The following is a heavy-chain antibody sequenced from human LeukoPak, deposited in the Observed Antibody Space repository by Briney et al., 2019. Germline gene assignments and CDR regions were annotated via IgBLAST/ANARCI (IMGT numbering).Heavy chain of an antibody. D-gene: IGHD3-22*01. CDR1: GGSISSSSHY. Sequence: PSETLSLTCTVSGGSISSSSHYWGWIRQPPGKGLGWIGSIYYSGSTYDNPSLKSRVTISVDTSKNQFSLKLSSVTAADTAVYYCARVAGGYYPDYWGQGTLVTVSS. CDR2: IYYSGST. V-gene: IGHV4-39*07. J-gene: IGHJ4*02. CDR3: ARVAGGYYPDY.